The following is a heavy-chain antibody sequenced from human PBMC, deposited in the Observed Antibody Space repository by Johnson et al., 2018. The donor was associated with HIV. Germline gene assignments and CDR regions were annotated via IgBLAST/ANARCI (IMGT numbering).Heavy chain of an antibody. D-gene: IGHD3-22*01. CDR3: ARVGLESGYYREAFDI. Sequence: VQLVESGGGLVQPGGSLRLSCAASGFSFSYYAMHWVRQAPGKGLEFVSAIDSNGGSTFYAISVQGRFTISRDNSKNTLYLQMGSLRAEDRAVYYCARVGLESGYYREAFDIWGQGTMVTVSS. J-gene: IGHJ3*02. CDR1: GFSFSYYA. V-gene: IGHV3-64*01. CDR2: IDSNGGST.